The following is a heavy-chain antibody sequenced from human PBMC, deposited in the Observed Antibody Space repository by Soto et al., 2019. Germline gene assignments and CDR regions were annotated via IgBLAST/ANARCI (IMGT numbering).Heavy chain of an antibody. CDR3: ARHNYGSGSTYFDY. D-gene: IGHD3-10*01. CDR2: IYYSGST. J-gene: IGHJ4*02. V-gene: IGHV4-30-4*01. Sequence: SETLSLTCTVSGGSMSRGDYYWSWVRQPPGKGLEWIGYIYYSGSTNYNPSLKSRVTISLDTSKNQFSLKLSSVTAADTAVYYCARHNYGSGSTYFDYWGQGTLVTVSS. CDR1: GGSMSRGDYY.